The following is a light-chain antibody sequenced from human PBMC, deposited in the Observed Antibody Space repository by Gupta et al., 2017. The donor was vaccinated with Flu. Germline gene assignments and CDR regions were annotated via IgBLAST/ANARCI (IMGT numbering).Light chain of an antibody. CDR1: QSVSSSC. J-gene: IGKJ1*01. CDR2: DAS. V-gene: IGKV3-20*01. Sequence: EIVLTQSPGTLSLSPGERATLSCRASQSVSSSCLAWFQQKPGQAPRLLISDASSRATGIPDRFSGSGSGTEFTLTISRLEPEDFAVYYCQQYGTSPWTFGQGTKVEIK. CDR3: QQYGTSPWT.